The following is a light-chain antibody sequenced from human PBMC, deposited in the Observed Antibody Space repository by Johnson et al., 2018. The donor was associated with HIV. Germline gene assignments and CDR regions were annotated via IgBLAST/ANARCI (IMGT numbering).Light chain of an antibody. V-gene: IGLV1-51*01. Sequence: QSVLTQPPSVSAAPGQKVTISCSGSSSNIGNNYVSWYQQLPGTAPKLLIYDNNKRPSGIPDRFSGSKSGTSATLGITGLPTGDEADYYCGTWDGSLSVYVFGTGTKVTVL. CDR2: DNN. CDR3: GTWDGSLSVYV. CDR1: SSNIGNNY. J-gene: IGLJ1*01.